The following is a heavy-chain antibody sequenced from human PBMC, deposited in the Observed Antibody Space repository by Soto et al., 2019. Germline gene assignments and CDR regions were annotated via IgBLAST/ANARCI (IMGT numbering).Heavy chain of an antibody. J-gene: IGHJ4*02. Sequence: GESLKISCKGSGYSFTSYWISWVRQMPGKGLEWMGRIDPSDSYTNYSPPFQGHVTISADKSISTAYLQWSSLKASDTAMYYCARHGHYDIVTGYSHPYYFDCWGQGAMGTVSS. CDR2: IDPSDSYT. V-gene: IGHV5-10-1*01. D-gene: IGHD3-9*01. CDR1: GYSFTSYW. CDR3: ARHGHYDIVTGYSHPYYFDC.